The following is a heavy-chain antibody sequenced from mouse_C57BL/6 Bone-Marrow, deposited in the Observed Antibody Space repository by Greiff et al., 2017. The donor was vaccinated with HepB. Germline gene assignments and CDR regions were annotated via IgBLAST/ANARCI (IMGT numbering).Heavy chain of an antibody. Sequence: EVQLVESGEGLVKPGGSLKLSCAASGFTFSSYAMSWVRQTPEKRLEWVAYISSGGDYIYYADTVKGRFTISRDNARNTLYLQMSSLKSEDTAMYYCTRYYYGSSYDYAMDYWGQGTSVTVSS. V-gene: IGHV5-9-1*02. CDR3: TRYYYGSSYDYAMDY. J-gene: IGHJ4*01. CDR1: GFTFSSYA. CDR2: ISSGGDYI. D-gene: IGHD1-1*01.